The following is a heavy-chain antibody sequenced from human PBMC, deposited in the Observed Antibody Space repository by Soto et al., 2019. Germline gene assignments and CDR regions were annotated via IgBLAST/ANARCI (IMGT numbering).Heavy chain of an antibody. J-gene: IGHJ4*02. Sequence: SETLSLTCAVYGGSFSGYYWSWIRQPPGKGLEWIGEINHSGSTNYNPSLKSRVTISVDTSKNQFSLKLSSVTAADTAVYYCARFLTRSTSFIDYWGQGTLVTVSS. CDR3: ARFLTRSTSFIDY. CDR2: INHSGST. D-gene: IGHD2-2*01. CDR1: GGSFSGYY. V-gene: IGHV4-34*01.